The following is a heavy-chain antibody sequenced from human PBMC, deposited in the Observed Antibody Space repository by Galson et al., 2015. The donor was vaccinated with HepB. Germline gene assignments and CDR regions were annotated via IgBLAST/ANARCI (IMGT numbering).Heavy chain of an antibody. V-gene: IGHV3-23*01. CDR1: GFTFSSYA. J-gene: IGHJ2*01. CDR3: AKGAYDGWYFDL. CDR2: ISGSGGST. Sequence: SLRLSCAASGFTFSSYAMSWVRQAPGKGLEWVSAISGSGGSTYYADSVKGRFTISRDNSKSTLYLQMNSLRAEDTAVYYCAKGAYDGWYFDLWGRGTLVTVSS. D-gene: IGHD3-22*01.